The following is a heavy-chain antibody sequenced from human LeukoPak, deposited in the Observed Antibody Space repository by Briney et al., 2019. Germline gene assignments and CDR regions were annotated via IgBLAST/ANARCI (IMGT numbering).Heavy chain of an antibody. CDR3: ARAPLREYGSGSYYDY. J-gene: IGHJ4*02. V-gene: IGHV1-69*04. Sequence: GALVKVSCKASGGTFSSYAISWVRRAPGQGLEWMGRIIPILGIANYAQKFQGRVTITADKSTSTAYMELSSLRSEDTAVYYCARAPLREYGSGSYYDYWGQGTLVTVSS. CDR2: IIPILGIA. CDR1: GGTFSSYA. D-gene: IGHD3-10*01.